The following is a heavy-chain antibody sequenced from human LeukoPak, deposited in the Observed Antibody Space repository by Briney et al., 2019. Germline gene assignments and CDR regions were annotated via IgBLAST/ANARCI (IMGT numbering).Heavy chain of an antibody. CDR1: KFTFMNYA. CDR2: IGSAGGSI. CDR3: AKRGEVSTYYYFES. Sequence: GGSLRLSCTASKFTFMNYAMHWVRQAPGKGLEWLSTIGSAGGSIFYADSVKGRFTISRDNSKSTLFLQMDSLRVEDTALYYCAKRGEVSTYYYFESWGQGALVTVSS. V-gene: IGHV3-23*01. J-gene: IGHJ4*02. D-gene: IGHD2/OR15-2a*01.